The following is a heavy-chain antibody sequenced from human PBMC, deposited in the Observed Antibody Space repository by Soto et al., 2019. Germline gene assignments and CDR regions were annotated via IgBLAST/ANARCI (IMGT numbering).Heavy chain of an antibody. Sequence: QVQLQESGPGLVKPSETLSLTCSVSAGSLSNYYWTWIRQSPGKGLEWIGEIYHTGSTKYNPSLKSRVAISVDMSKNQFSLTLSSVTPADTAVYYCARGGRGSGLYFRYYFDLWGQGTLITVSS. CDR2: IYHTGST. CDR1: AGSLSNYY. D-gene: IGHD3-16*01. V-gene: IGHV4-59*01. J-gene: IGHJ4*02. CDR3: ARGGRGSGLYFRYYFDL.